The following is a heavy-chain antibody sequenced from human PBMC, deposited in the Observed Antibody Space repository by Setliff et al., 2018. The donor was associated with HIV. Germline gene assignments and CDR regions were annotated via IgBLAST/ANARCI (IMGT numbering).Heavy chain of an antibody. V-gene: IGHV3-23*01. CDR2: ISPGSDIT. CDR3: AKPTSGLYPRSFDS. CDR1: GFVFYSFD. J-gene: IGHJ3*01. D-gene: IGHD1-26*01. Sequence: GESLRLSCVASGFVFYSFDMNWVRQTPEKGLEWVSAISPGSDITYYADSVKGRFTISRDDAKNMLFLQMNSLTPEDTAIYYCAKPTSGLYPRSFDSWGQGTKVTVSS.